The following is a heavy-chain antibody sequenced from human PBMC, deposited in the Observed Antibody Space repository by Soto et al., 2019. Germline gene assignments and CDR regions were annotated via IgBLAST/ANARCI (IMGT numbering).Heavy chain of an antibody. Sequence: EVQLLESGGGLVQPGGSLRLSCAASGFTFSTYAMSWVRQAPGRGLEWVSLISHSGGGTYYADSVKGRFTISRDNSKNTLYLQMNSLRVEDTAVYYCPKHQNAGTIDYWGQGILVTVSS. CDR3: PKHQNAGTIDY. J-gene: IGHJ4*02. CDR1: GFTFSTYA. CDR2: ISHSGGGT. D-gene: IGHD1-1*01. V-gene: IGHV3-23*01.